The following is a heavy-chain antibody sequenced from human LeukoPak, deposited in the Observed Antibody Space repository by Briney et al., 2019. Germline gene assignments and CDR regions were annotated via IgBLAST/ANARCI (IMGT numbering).Heavy chain of an antibody. J-gene: IGHJ6*02. D-gene: IGHD3-10*01. CDR1: GFTFSSYA. V-gene: IGHV3-23*01. CDR2: ISGSGGST. Sequence: GGSLRLSCAASGFTFSSYAMSWVRQAPGKGLEWVSAISGSGGSTYYADSVKGRFTISRDNSKNTLYLQMNSLRAEDTAVYYCARDDRFGESTGPYYYYGMDVWGQGTTVTVSS. CDR3: ARDDRFGESTGPYYYYGMDV.